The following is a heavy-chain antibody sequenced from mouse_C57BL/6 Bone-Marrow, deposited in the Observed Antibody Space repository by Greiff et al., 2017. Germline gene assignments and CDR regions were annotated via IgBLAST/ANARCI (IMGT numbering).Heavy chain of an antibody. V-gene: IGHV3-6*01. CDR1: GYSITSGYY. Sequence: EVQLQESGPGLVKPSQSLSLTCSVTGYSITSGYYWNWIRQFPGNKLEWMGYISYDGSNNYNPSLKNRISITRDTSKNQFFLKLNSVTTEDTSTYYCARDAMYSEAYGGQGTLVTVSA. J-gene: IGHJ3*01. CDR3: ARDAMYSEAY. CDR2: ISYDGSN.